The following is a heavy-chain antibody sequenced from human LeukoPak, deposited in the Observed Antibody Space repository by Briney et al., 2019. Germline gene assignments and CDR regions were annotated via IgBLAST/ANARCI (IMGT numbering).Heavy chain of an antibody. CDR2: FHHTGGT. CDR3: ATNRPVGGAYWGSFDM. Sequence: PSETLSLTCSVSGGSMTSDYWSWIRQPPGKGLEWIGFFHHTGGTNYNPYVKSRVTISGDTPKNQVSLKMTSVTAADTAVYYCATNRPVGGAYWGSFDMWGHGTLVTVSS. V-gene: IGHV4-59*01. J-gene: IGHJ3*02. D-gene: IGHD2-8*02. CDR1: GGSMTSDY.